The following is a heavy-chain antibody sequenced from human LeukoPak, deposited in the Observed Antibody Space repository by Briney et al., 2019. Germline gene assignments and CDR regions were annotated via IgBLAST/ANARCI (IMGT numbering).Heavy chain of an antibody. Sequence: SGGSLRLSCAASAFAFSTYAMHWVRQAPGKGLEWVAVISFDGNTKYYADSVKGRFTISRDNSKNTLYLQMNGLGTEDTAIYFCTRRGGGYEFDYWGQGTLVTVSS. D-gene: IGHD5-12*01. V-gene: IGHV3-30-3*01. CDR1: AFAFSTYA. CDR2: ISFDGNTK. J-gene: IGHJ4*02. CDR3: TRRGGGYEFDY.